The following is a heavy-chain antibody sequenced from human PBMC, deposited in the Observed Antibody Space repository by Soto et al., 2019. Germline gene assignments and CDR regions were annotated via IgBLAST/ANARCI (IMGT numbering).Heavy chain of an antibody. Sequence: SETLSLTCTVSGGSISSGGYYWSWIRQHPGKGLEWIGYIYYSGNTYYNPSLKGRPTIPVYTSINQFSLKFSSVAAADTAVYYWAKHTFSLVFVPARASGWEVGGKGTTFPFSS. D-gene: IGHD2-21*01. V-gene: IGHV4-31*03. CDR1: GGSISSGGYY. J-gene: IGHJ6*04. CDR2: IYYSGNT. CDR3: AKHTFSLVFVPARASGWEV.